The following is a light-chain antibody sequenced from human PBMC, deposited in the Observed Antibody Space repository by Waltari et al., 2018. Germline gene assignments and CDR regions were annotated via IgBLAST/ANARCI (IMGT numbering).Light chain of an antibody. Sequence: QSVLTQPPSASGAPGQRVPISCSGSSSHIGINTVAWFQQLPATAPKLLIYSDNARPSGVPDRFSGSKSGTSASLAISGLQFEDEADYFCAAWDDSLGARVFGGGTKLTVL. CDR1: SSHIGINT. CDR3: AAWDDSLGARV. J-gene: IGLJ3*02. CDR2: SDN. V-gene: IGLV1-44*01.